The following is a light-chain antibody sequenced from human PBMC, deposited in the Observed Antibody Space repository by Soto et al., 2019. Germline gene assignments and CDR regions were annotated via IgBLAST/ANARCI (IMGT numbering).Light chain of an antibody. CDR2: EVS. CDR1: SSDISIYNY. CDR3: CSYTSSTNYV. J-gene: IGLJ1*01. Sequence: QSVLTQPASVSGSPGQSITISCTGTSSDISIYNYVSWYQQHPGKAPKLIIYEVSNRPSGISNRFSGAKSGNTASLTISGLQVEDEADYYRCSYTSSTNYVFGAGTKLTVL. V-gene: IGLV2-14*01.